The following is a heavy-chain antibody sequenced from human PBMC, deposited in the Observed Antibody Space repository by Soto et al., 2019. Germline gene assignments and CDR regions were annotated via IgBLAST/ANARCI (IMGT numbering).Heavy chain of an antibody. V-gene: IGHV3-21*01. J-gene: IGHJ6*04. CDR2: ISSSSSYI. CDR1: GFTFSSYS. Sequence: SLRLSCAASGFTFSSYSMNWVRQAPGKGLEWVSSISSSSSYIYYADSVKGRFTISRDNAKNSLYLQMNSLRAEDTAVYYCARGQYDFWSGYSPSDVWGKGTTVTVSS. D-gene: IGHD3-3*01. CDR3: ARGQYDFWSGYSPSDV.